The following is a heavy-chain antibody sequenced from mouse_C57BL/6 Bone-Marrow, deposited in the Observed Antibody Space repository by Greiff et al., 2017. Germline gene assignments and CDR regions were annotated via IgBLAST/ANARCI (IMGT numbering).Heavy chain of an antibody. D-gene: IGHD1-1*01. V-gene: IGHV14-4*01. Sequence: VQLKQPGAELVRPGASVKLSCTASGFNINDDYMPWVKQRPEQGLEWIGWLDPENGDTEYASKFQGKATITSDTSSNTAYLQLSSLTSEDTAVYYVSTAYGYYYALDYWGQGPSVTVST. CDR1: GFNINDDY. CDR3: STAYGYYYALDY. CDR2: LDPENGDT. J-gene: IGHJ4*01.